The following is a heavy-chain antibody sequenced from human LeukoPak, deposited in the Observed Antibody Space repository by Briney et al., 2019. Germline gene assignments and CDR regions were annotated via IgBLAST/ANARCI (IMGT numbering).Heavy chain of an antibody. V-gene: IGHV3-21*01. D-gene: IGHD2-15*01. CDR2: ITTATSSYI. J-gene: IGHJ4*02. CDR3: ARGYGGPHYFDY. Sequence: GGSLRLSCAASGFTFSSHDMNWVRQAPGKGLEWVSSITTATSSYIYYADSVKGRFTISRDDAKNSLYLQMDSLSAEDTAVYYCARGYGGPHYFDYWGQGTLVTVSS. CDR1: GFTFSSHD.